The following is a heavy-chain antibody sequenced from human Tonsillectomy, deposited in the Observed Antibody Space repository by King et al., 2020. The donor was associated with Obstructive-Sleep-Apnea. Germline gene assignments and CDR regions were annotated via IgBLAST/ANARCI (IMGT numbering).Heavy chain of an antibody. D-gene: IGHD1-7*01. CDR1: GFTFTSSA. V-gene: IGHV1-58*01. Sequence: QLVQSGPEVKKPGTSVKVSCKASGFTFTSSAVQWVRQARGQRLEWIGWIVVGNGNTNYAQKFQERVTITRDMSTSTAYMELSSLRSEDTAVYYCAAPTGTTYRDAFDIWGQGTMVTVSS. CDR2: IVVGNGNT. CDR3: AAPTGTTYRDAFDI. J-gene: IGHJ3*02.